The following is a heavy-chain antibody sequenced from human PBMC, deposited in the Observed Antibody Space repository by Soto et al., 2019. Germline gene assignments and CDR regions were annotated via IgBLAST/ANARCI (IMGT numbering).Heavy chain of an antibody. D-gene: IGHD6-13*01. Sequence: GASVKVSCKASGGTFSSYTISWVRQAPGQGLEWMGRIIPILGIANYAQKFQGRVTITADKSTSTAYMELSSLRSEDTAVYYCARDLPAAAGVYNWFDPWGQGTLVTVSS. CDR1: GGTFSSYT. CDR3: ARDLPAAAGVYNWFDP. J-gene: IGHJ5*02. CDR2: IIPILGIA. V-gene: IGHV1-69*04.